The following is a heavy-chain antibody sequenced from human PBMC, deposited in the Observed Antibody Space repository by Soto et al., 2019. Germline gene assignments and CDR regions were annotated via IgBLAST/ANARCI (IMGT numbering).Heavy chain of an antibody. CDR2: IDPSDSYT. CDR1: GYSFTSHW. Sequence: GESLKISCKGSGYSFTSHWISWVRQMPGKGLEWMGRIDPSDSYTSYSPSFQGHVTISADKSISTVYLQWSSLKASDTATYYCAGGDTALGYGYFDLWGRGTLVTVSS. V-gene: IGHV5-10-1*01. CDR3: AGGDTALGYGYFDL. D-gene: IGHD5-18*01. J-gene: IGHJ2*01.